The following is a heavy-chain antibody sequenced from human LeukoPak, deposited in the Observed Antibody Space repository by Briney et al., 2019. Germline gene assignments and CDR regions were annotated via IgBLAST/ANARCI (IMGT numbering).Heavy chain of an antibody. CDR3: ARVDSSGYVGYFDY. CDR2: ISWNSGSI. J-gene: IGHJ4*02. V-gene: IGHV3-9*01. CDR1: GFTFDDYA. D-gene: IGHD3-22*01. Sequence: GGSLRLSCAASGFTFDDYAMHWVRQAPGKGLEWVSRISWNSGSIAYADSVKGRFTISRDNAKSSLYLQMNSLIAEDTAFYYCARVDSSGYVGYFDYWGQGTLVTVSS.